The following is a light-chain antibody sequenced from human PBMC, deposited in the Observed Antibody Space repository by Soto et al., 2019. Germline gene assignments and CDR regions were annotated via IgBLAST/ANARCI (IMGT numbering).Light chain of an antibody. J-gene: IGLJ1*01. CDR2: DVS. V-gene: IGLV2-11*01. CDR1: SSDVGGYHY. CDR3: CSYAGSYKGYV. Sequence: QSALTQPRSVSGYPGQSVTISCTGTSSDVGGYHYVSWYQQHPGKAPKLMIYDVSKRPSGVPDRFSGSKSGNTASLTISGLQAEDEADYYCCSYAGSYKGYVFGTGTKVTVL.